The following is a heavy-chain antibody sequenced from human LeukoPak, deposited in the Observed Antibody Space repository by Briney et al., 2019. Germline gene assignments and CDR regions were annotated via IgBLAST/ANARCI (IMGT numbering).Heavy chain of an antibody. D-gene: IGHD6-19*01. CDR1: GFTFSRYA. J-gene: IGHJ4*02. CDR3: AKIDSSGWHLNY. Sequence: SGGSLRLSCAASGFTFSRYAMTWVRQAPGKGLEWVSGISGSGGSAYYADSVKGRFTMSRDDSKNTPYLQMNSLRVEGTAVYYCAKIDSSGWHLNYWGQGSLVTVSS. CDR2: ISGSGGSA. V-gene: IGHV3-23*01.